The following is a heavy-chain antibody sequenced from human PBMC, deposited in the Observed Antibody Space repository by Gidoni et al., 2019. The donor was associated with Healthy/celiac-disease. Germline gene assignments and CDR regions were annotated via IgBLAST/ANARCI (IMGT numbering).Heavy chain of an antibody. D-gene: IGHD2-2*02. Sequence: QLQLQESGTGLVKPSETLSLTCTVSGGTISSSSYYWGWIRQPPGKGLEWIGSIYYSGSTYYNPSLNRRVTISVDTSKNQFSLKLSSVTAADTAVYYCASQVVPAAILSWFDPWGQGTLVTVSS. CDR1: GGTISSSSYY. J-gene: IGHJ5*02. V-gene: IGHV4-39*01. CDR2: IYYSGST. CDR3: ASQVVPAAILSWFDP.